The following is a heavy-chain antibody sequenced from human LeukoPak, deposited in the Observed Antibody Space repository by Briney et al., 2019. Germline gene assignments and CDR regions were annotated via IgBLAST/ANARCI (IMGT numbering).Heavy chain of an antibody. Sequence: ASVKVSCKASEYTFTSDYMHWVRQAPGQGLEWMGIINPSGGSTSYGQKFQGRVTMTRDMSTRAVYMELSSLRSEDTAVYYCARGPDFYDSSGYYHGGFDIWGQGTMVTVSS. CDR1: EYTFTSDY. CDR3: ARGPDFYDSSGYYHGGFDI. D-gene: IGHD3-22*01. CDR2: INPSGGST. J-gene: IGHJ3*02. V-gene: IGHV1-46*01.